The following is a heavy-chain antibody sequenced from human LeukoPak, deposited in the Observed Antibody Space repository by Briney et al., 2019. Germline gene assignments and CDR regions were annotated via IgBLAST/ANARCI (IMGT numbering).Heavy chain of an antibody. CDR3: AREKEASAFDI. CDR2: ISSSSYI. Sequence: GGSLRLSCAASGFTFSSYSMNWVRQAPGKGLEWVSSISSSSYIYYADSVKGRFTISRDNAKNSLYLQMNSLRAEDTAVYYCAREKEASAFDIWGQGTMVTVSS. J-gene: IGHJ3*02. V-gene: IGHV3-21*01. CDR1: GFTFSSYS.